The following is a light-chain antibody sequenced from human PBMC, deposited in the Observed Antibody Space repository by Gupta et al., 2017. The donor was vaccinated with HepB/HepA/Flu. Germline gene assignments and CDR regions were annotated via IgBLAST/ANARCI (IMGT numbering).Light chain of an antibody. J-gene: IGKJ4*01. CDR3: QQDDSFPIT. CDR2: KAS. V-gene: IGKV1-5*03. CDR1: QAIGDW. Sequence: DIQMSQSPSTLSASVGDRVTITCRASQAIGDWLAWYQQKPGKDPKLLIYKASTLQGGVPWRFSGSGSGTEFTLTISSLQPDDFATYYCQQDDSFPITFGGGTKVEIK.